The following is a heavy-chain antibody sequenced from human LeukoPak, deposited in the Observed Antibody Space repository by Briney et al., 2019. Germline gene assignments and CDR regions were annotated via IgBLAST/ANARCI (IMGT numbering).Heavy chain of an antibody. CDR2: IYYSGST. CDR1: GGSISSYY. D-gene: IGHD2-2*01. Sequence: SETLSLTCTVSGGSISSYYWSWIRQPPGKGLKWIGYIYYSGSTNYNPSLKSRVTISVDTSKNQFSLKLSSVTAADTAVYYCAREDIVVVPAATGPKHCSGGSCYRYYYYGMDVWGQGTTVTVSS. CDR3: AREDIVVVPAATGPKHCSGGSCYRYYYYGMDV. V-gene: IGHV4-59*01. J-gene: IGHJ6*02.